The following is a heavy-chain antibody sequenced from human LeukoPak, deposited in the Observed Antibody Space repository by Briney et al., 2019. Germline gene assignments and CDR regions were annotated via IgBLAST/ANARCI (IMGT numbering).Heavy chain of an antibody. V-gene: IGHV1-69*05. CDR2: IIPIFGTA. CDR3: ARDDFDWLLGSGAFDI. J-gene: IGHJ3*02. Sequence: SVKVSCKASGGTFSSYAISWVRQAPGQGLEWMGRIIPIFGTANYAQKFQGRATITTDESTSTAYMELSSLRSEDTAVYYCARDDFDWLLGSGAFDIWGQGTMVTVSS. CDR1: GGTFSSYA. D-gene: IGHD3-9*01.